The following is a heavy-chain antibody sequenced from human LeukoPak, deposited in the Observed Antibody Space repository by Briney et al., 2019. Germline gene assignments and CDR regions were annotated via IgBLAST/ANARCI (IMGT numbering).Heavy chain of an antibody. CDR2: INGSGGST. D-gene: IGHD4-17*01. CDR1: GFTFSSYA. V-gene: IGHV3-23*01. Sequence: GGSLRLSCAASGFTFSSYAMSWVRQAPGQGLEWVSAINGSGGSTYYADSVKGRFTISRDNSKNTLYLQMNSLRAEDTAVYYRAKGDTVTPFGYYYGMDVWGKGTTVTVSS. CDR3: AKGDTVTPFGYYYGMDV. J-gene: IGHJ6*04.